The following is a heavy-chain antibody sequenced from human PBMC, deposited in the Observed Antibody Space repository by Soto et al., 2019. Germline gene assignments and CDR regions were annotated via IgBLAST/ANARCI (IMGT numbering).Heavy chain of an antibody. D-gene: IGHD5-18*01. V-gene: IGHV3-7*01. Sequence: GGSLRLSFAASGFTFSSYWMSWVRQAPGKGLEWVANIKQDGSEKYYVDSVKGRFTISRDNAKNSLYLQMNSLRAEDTAVYYCARGLKWIQLWLYYFDYWGQGTLVTVSS. CDR2: IKQDGSEK. CDR1: GFTFSSYW. CDR3: ARGLKWIQLWLYYFDY. J-gene: IGHJ4*02.